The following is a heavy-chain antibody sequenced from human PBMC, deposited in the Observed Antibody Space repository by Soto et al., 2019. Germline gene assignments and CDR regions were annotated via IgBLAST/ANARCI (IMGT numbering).Heavy chain of an antibody. CDR1: GFTFSSYG. Sequence: QVQLVESGGGVVQPGRSLRLSCAASGFTFSSYGMHWARQAPGKGLEWMAVIWYDGSNKYYADSVKGRFTISRDNSKNTLYLQMNSLRAEDTAVYYCAREDYGENWFDPWGQGTLVTVSS. D-gene: IGHD4-17*01. V-gene: IGHV3-33*01. J-gene: IGHJ5*02. CDR2: IWYDGSNK. CDR3: AREDYGENWFDP.